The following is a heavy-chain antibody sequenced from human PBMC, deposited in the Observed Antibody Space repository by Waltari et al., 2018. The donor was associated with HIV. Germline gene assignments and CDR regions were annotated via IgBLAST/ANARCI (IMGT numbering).Heavy chain of an antibody. J-gene: IGHJ4*02. CDR2: ISYDGRNK. CDR3: ARDAAPPEY. Sequence: QVEQVESGGGVVQPGTSLRPSCAASGFSFSSEAMHWVRQAPGKGLEWVAAISYDGRNKFYADSVKGRFTISRDNSKNTVYVEMSSLSPEDTAVYFCARDAAPPEYWGQGTLVTVSS. CDR1: GFSFSSEA. V-gene: IGHV3-30*03.